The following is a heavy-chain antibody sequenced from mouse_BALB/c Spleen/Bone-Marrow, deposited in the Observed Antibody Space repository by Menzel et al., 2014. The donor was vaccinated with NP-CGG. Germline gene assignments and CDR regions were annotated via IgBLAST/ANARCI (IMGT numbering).Heavy chain of an antibody. CDR3: ARRPYGSSYDFDY. CDR1: GYTFTDYA. D-gene: IGHD1-1*01. V-gene: IGHV1-67*01. J-gene: IGHJ2*01. CDR2: ISTYPGNT. Sequence: VQLQQSGPELVRPGVSVKISCKGSGYTFTDYAMHWVKPSHAKSLEWIGVISTYPGNTNYNQKFKGKATMTVDKSSSTAYMELARLTSEDSAIYYCARRPYGSSYDFDYWGQGTTLTVSS.